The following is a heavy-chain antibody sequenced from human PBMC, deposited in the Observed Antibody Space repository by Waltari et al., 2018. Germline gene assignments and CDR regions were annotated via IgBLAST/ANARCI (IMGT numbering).Heavy chain of an antibody. V-gene: IGHV1-18*01. CDR1: GSTFTSYG. CDR2: ISADNGNT. Sequence: QVQLVQSGAEVQKTGASVTVSCKDSGSTFTSYGLGWGRQAPGQGLEWMGWISADNGNTNYAQKLQGRVTMTTDTSTSTAYMELRSLRSDDTAVYYCARDSGYSGYEYWGQGTLVTVSS. CDR3: ARDSGYSGYEY. J-gene: IGHJ4*02. D-gene: IGHD5-12*01.